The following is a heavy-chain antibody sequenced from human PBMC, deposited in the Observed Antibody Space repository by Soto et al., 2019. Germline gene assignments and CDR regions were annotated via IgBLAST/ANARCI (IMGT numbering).Heavy chain of an antibody. V-gene: IGHV1-18*01. D-gene: IGHD2-2*01. CDR1: GYTFTSYG. CDR2: ISAYNGNT. J-gene: IGHJ5*02. Sequence: QVQLVQSGAEVKKPGASVKVSCKASGYTFTSYGISWVRQAPGQGLEWMGWISAYNGNTNYAQKLQGRVTMTTDTSTSTAYMELRSLRSDDTAVYYCARDQRRYCISTSCPNWFDPWGQGTLVTVSS. CDR3: ARDQRRYCISTSCPNWFDP.